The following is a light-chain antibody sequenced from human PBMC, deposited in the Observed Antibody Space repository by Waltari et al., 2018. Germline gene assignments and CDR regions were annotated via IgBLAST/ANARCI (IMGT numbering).Light chain of an antibody. J-gene: IGLJ3*02. V-gene: IGLV2-23*01. CDR2: EGN. Sequence: QSALTQPASVSGSPGQSITISCAGTSNDVGHYTLVSWYQQQPGKVPDCIVYEGNTRPSGVSNRFSRSKSANTASLTISGLQAEDEADYYCGSYTGNSASEFGGGTKLIVL. CDR1: SNDVGHYTL. CDR3: GSYTGNSASE.